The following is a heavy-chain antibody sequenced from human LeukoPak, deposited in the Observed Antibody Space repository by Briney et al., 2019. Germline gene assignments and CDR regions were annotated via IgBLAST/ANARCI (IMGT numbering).Heavy chain of an antibody. CDR2: ISSSGGST. Sequence: PGGSLRLSCAASRFTFSSYAMSWVRQAPGKGLEWVSAISSSGGSTYYADSVKGRFTISRDNSKNTLYLQMNSLRAEDTAVYYCAKAGSGWPRWGDYWGQGTLVTVSS. CDR3: AKAGSGWPRWGDY. D-gene: IGHD6-19*01. CDR1: RFTFSSYA. V-gene: IGHV3-23*01. J-gene: IGHJ4*02.